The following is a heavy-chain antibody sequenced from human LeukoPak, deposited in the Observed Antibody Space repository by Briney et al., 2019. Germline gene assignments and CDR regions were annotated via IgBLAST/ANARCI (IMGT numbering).Heavy chain of an antibody. CDR1: GFTFSSYA. V-gene: IGHV3-23*01. D-gene: IGHD3-3*01. CDR2: IIGSGGST. CDR3: AKDRDYDFWSGYYWDN. J-gene: IGHJ4*02. Sequence: GGSLRLSCAASGFTFSSYAMSWVRQAPGRGLEWVSSIIGSGGSTYYADSVKGRFTISRDNSKDTLYLQMHSLRGEDTAVYFCAKDRDYDFWSGYYWDNWGQGTLVTVSS.